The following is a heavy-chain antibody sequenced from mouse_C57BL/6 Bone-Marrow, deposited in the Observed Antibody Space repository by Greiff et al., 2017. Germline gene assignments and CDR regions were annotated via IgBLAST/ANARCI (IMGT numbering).Heavy chain of an antibody. CDR1: GFTFSSYG. D-gene: IGHD1-1*01. CDR2: ISSGGSYT. CDR3: ARNYGSDAMDY. V-gene: IGHV5-6*01. Sequence: EVQLVESGGDLLKPGGSLKLPGAASGFTFSSYGMSWVRQTPDKGREWVATISSGGSYTYYPDSVKGRFTISRDNAKNTLYLQLSSLKSEDTAMYYCARNYGSDAMDYWGQGTSVTVSS. J-gene: IGHJ4*01.